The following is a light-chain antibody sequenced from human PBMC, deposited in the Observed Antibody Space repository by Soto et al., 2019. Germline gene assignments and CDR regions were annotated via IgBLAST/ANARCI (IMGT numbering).Light chain of an antibody. CDR3: GAWDSSLSVVM. CDR2: DND. CDR1: SPNIGNNY. Sequence: QSVLTQPPSVSAAPGQRVTISCSGSSPNIGNNYVSWYQHLPGTAPKLLIYDNDRRPSGIPDRFSASKSDTSATLDITGLQTGDEADYYCGAWDSSLSVVMFGGGTKVTVL. J-gene: IGLJ3*02. V-gene: IGLV1-51*01.